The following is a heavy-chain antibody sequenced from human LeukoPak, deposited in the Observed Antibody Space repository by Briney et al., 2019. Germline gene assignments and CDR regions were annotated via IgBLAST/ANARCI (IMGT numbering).Heavy chain of an antibody. CDR3: ARGGLTGYPYYFEY. D-gene: IGHD5-12*01. Sequence: GASVKVSCKASGYTFTSYDINWVRQATGQGLEWMGWMNPNSGSTGYAQKCQGRVTITRNTSIGTAYMELSGMTSEDTAVYYCARGGLTGYPYYFEYWGQGTLVTVSS. V-gene: IGHV1-8*03. J-gene: IGHJ4*02. CDR1: GYTFTSYD. CDR2: MNPNSGST.